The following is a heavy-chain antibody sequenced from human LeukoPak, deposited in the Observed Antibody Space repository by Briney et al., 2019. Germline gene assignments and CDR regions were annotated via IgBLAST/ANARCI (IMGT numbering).Heavy chain of an antibody. CDR2: ISWNSGSI. J-gene: IGHJ3*02. CDR1: GFTFDDYA. Sequence: PGGSLRLSCAASGFTFDDYAMHWVRQAPGKGLEWVSGISWNSGSIGYADSVKGRFTISRDNAKNSLYLQMNSLRAEDTALYYCAKDMWGSSWPGGNDAFDIWGQGTMVTVSS. V-gene: IGHV3-9*01. CDR3: AKDMWGSSWPGGNDAFDI. D-gene: IGHD6-13*01.